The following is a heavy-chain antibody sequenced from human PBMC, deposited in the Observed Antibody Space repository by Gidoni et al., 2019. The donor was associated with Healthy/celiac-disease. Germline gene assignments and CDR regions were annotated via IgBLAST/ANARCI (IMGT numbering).Heavy chain of an antibody. CDR3: ARVPAAMLKYFQH. V-gene: IGHV4-30-4*01. CDR2: IYYSGST. Sequence: QVQLQESGPGLVKPSPTLSLTCTVSGGSISSGDYYWSWIRQPPGKGLEWIGYIYYSGSTYYNPSLKSRVTISVDTSKNQFSLKLSSVTAADTAVYYCARVPAAMLKYFQHWGQGTLVTVSS. J-gene: IGHJ1*01. D-gene: IGHD2-2*01. CDR1: GGSISSGDYY.